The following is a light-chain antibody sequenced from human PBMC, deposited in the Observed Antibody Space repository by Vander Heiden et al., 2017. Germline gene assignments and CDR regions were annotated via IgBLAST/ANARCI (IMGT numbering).Light chain of an antibody. CDR3: QQYNNGHPRYLT. J-gene: IGKJ4*01. CDR2: GAS. V-gene: IGKV3-15*01. CDR1: QSVSSN. Sequence: EIVMPQSPATLSVSPGERATLSCRASQSVSSNLAWYQQKPGQAPRLLIYGASTRATGIPARFSGSGYGKEFTLTISSLQSEEFAVYYCQQYNNGHPRYLTFGGGTKVEIK.